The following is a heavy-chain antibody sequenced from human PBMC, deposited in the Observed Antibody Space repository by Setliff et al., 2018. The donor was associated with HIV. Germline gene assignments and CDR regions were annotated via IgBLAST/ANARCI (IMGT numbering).Heavy chain of an antibody. D-gene: IGHD2-21*02. CDR3: ARGQFRLRPDSLDL. Sequence: GGSLRLSCAASGFTFSDYYMSWIRQAPGKGLEWVSYISNSGSTIFYADSMKGRFTISRDNSKNTVYLQMNSLRAEDTAVYYCARGQFRLRPDSLDLWGRGTLVTVSS. J-gene: IGHJ3*01. CDR1: GFTFSDYY. V-gene: IGHV3-11*01. CDR2: ISNSGSTI.